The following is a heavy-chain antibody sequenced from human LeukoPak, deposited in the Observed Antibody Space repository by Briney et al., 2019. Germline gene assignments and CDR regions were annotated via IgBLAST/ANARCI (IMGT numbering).Heavy chain of an antibody. J-gene: IGHJ4*02. D-gene: IGHD3-10*01. Sequence: SETLSVTCTVSGCSISSGYYWGWIRQPPGKGLEWIGSIYHSGSTYYNPSLKSRATISVDTSKNQFSLKLSSVTAADTAVYYCARVPESMVRFDYWGQGTLVTVSS. CDR2: IYHSGST. V-gene: IGHV4-38-2*02. CDR1: GCSISSGYY. CDR3: ARVPESMVRFDY.